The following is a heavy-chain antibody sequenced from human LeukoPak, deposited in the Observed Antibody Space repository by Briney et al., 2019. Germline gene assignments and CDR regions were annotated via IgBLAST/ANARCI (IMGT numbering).Heavy chain of an antibody. CDR1: GFTFSSYA. Sequence: PGGSLRLSCAASGFTFSSYAMHWVRQAPGRGLEWVAVISYDGSNKYYADSVKGRFTISRDNSKNTLYLQMNSLRAEDTAVYYCARDGDYGDDGYFDYWGQGTLVTVSS. J-gene: IGHJ4*02. V-gene: IGHV3-30*04. D-gene: IGHD4-17*01. CDR2: ISYDGSNK. CDR3: ARDGDYGDDGYFDY.